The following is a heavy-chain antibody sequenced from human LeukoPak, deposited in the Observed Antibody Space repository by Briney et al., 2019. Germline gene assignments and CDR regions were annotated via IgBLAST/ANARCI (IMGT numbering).Heavy chain of an antibody. J-gene: IGHJ5*02. CDR1: GYTFIAYH. CDR3: ARGGVRQGGSYWALYYNWFDP. CDR2: ISAYNGNT. D-gene: IGHD1-26*01. Sequence: GASLKVSCKASGYTFIAYHMHWVRQAPGQGLEWMGWISAYNGNTNYAQKLQGRVTMTTDTSTSTAYMELRSLRSDDTAVYYCARGGVRQGGSYWALYYNWFDPWGQGTLVTVSS. V-gene: IGHV1-18*04.